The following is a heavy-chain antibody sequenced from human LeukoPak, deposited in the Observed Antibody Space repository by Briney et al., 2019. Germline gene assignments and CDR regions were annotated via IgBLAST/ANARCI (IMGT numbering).Heavy chain of an antibody. V-gene: IGHV4-4*07. CDR2: IYNSGST. J-gene: IGHJ4*02. CDR1: GGSMNNYY. Sequence: SETLSLTCTVSGGSMNNYYWSWIRQPAGKGLEWIGRIYNSGSTHYNPSLMTRVHMSLDTSKNQFSLNLNSVTAADTAGYYCARVGPDGSYFDYWGQGTLVTVSS. D-gene: IGHD1-14*01. CDR3: ARVGPDGSYFDY.